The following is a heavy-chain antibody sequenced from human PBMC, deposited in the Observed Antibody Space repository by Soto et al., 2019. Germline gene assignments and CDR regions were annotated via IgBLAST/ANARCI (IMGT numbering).Heavy chain of an antibody. J-gene: IGHJ6*02. V-gene: IGHV3-9*01. CDR1: GFTFDDYA. Sequence: GGSLRLSCAASGFTFDDYAMHWVRQAPGKGLEWVSGISWNSGSIGYADSVKGRFTISRDNAKNSLYLQMNSLRAEDTALYYCAKDHVARPIYYYYGMDVWGQGTTVTVSS. CDR2: ISWNSGSI. D-gene: IGHD6-6*01. CDR3: AKDHVARPIYYYYGMDV.